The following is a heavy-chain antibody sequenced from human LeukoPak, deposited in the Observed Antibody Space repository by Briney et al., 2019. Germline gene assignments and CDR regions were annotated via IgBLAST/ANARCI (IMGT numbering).Heavy chain of an antibody. V-gene: IGHV3-33*01. J-gene: IGHJ6*02. D-gene: IGHD2-15*01. Sequence: GSLRLSCAASGFTFSSYGMHWVRQAPGKGLEWVAVIWYDGSNKYYADSVKGRFTISRDNSKNTLYLQMNSLRAEDTAVYYCATLDIVVVVAAPDMDVWGQGTTVTVSS. CDR3: ATLDIVVVVAAPDMDV. CDR1: GFTFSSYG. CDR2: IWYDGSNK.